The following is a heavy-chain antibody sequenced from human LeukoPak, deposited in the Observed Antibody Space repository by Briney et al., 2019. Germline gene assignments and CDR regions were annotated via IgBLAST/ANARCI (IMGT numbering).Heavy chain of an antibody. D-gene: IGHD3-10*01. J-gene: IGHJ4*02. CDR2: ISAYNGNT. V-gene: IGHV1-18*01. Sequence: ASVKVSCKASGYTFTNYGISWVRQAPGQGLEWMGWISAYNGNTKYAEKLQGRVTMTTDTSTSTAYMELRSLRSDDTAVYYCARDVGYGSGTYYQDFDCWGQGTLVTVSS. CDR1: GYTFTNYG. CDR3: ARDVGYGSGTYYQDFDC.